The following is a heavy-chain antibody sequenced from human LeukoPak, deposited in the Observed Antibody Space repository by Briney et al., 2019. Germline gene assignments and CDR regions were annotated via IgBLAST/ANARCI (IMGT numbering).Heavy chain of an antibody. D-gene: IGHD2-21*01. Sequence: GGSLRLSCAASGFTFSDYGMHWVRQAPGKGLERVAVIWYDGSNIYYADSVKGQFTISRDNSRNTLYLQMNSLRAEDTAVYYCVRELPPVVQYYFDHWGPGTLVTVSS. CDR1: GFTFSDYG. CDR2: IWYDGSNI. CDR3: VRELPPVVQYYFDH. J-gene: IGHJ4*02. V-gene: IGHV3-33*01.